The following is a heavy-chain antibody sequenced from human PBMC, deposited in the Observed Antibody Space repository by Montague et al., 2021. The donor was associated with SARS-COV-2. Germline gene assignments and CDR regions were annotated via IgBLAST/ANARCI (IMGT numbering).Heavy chain of an antibody. CDR2: ISYDGSIK. CDR1: GFTSNNFA. J-gene: IGHJ6*02. CDR3: AKNRDIFWFGEGRDSMDV. Sequence: SLRLSCAASGFTSNNFAMHWVRQAPGKGLEWVAVISYDGSIKYYADSLRGRFTISRDSSKETSYLQMNSLSGEDTAVYYCAKNRDIFWFGEGRDSMDVWGQGTTVIVSS. V-gene: IGHV3-30*18. D-gene: IGHD3-10*01.